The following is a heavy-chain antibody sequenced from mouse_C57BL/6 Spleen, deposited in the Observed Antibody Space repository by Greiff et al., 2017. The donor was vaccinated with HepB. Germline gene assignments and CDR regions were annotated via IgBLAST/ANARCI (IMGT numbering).Heavy chain of an antibody. CDR2: IYPGSGST. CDR1: GYTFTSYW. V-gene: IGHV1-55*01. Sequence: QVQLQHPGAELVKPGASVKMSCKASGYTFTSYWITWVKQRPGQGLEWIGDIYPGSGSTNYNEKFKSKATLTVDTSSSTAYMQLSSLTSEDSAVYYCARPYITTVVVPFDYWGQGTTLTVSS. CDR3: ARPYITTVVVPFDY. D-gene: IGHD1-1*01. J-gene: IGHJ2*01.